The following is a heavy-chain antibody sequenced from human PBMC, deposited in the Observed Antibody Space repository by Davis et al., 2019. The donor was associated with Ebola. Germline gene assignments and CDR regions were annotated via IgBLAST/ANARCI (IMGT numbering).Heavy chain of an antibody. CDR3: AEATGMTN. J-gene: IGHJ4*02. CDR1: GFTFSSFG. Sequence: GESLKISCAASGFTFSSFGMHWVRQAPGKGLEWVAVISYEGRSQYYADSVKGRFTISRDNSKDTLHLQMNDLRPEDTAVYYCAEATGMTNWGQGTLVTVSS. CDR2: ISYEGRSQ. V-gene: IGHV3-30*03. D-gene: IGHD1-1*01.